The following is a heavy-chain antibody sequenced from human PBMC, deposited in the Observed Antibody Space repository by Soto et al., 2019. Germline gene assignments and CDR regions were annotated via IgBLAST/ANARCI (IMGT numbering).Heavy chain of an antibody. CDR1: GFTFSSYG. Sequence: GGSLRLSCAASGFTFSSYGVHWVRQAPGKGLEWVAVIWYDGSNKYYADSVKGRFTISRDNSKNTLYLQMNSLRAEDTAVYYCARHGSYGSGSSAPGMDVWGQGTTVTVSS. CDR2: IWYDGSNK. CDR3: ARHGSYGSGSSAPGMDV. J-gene: IGHJ6*02. V-gene: IGHV3-33*01. D-gene: IGHD3-10*01.